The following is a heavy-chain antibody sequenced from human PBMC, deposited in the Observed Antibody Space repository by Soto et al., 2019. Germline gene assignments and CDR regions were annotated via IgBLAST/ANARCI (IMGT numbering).Heavy chain of an antibody. CDR3: TRDPGADFFDY. CDR2: INPSSGGT. J-gene: IGHJ4*02. Sequence: SVKGSCKHSGFTFPGYYMHRVRQAPGQVREWMGWINPSSGGTNYAQKLQGRVTMTRDTSISTAYMELSRLRSDYTAVYYCTRDPGADFFDYWGQGTLVTVSS. CDR1: GFTFPGYY. D-gene: IGHD7-27*01. V-gene: IGHV1-2*02.